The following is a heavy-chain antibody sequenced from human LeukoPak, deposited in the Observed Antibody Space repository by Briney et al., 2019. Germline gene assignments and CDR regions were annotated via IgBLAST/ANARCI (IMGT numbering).Heavy chain of an antibody. J-gene: IGHJ6*03. CDR3: ARIDFHNYYYYYMDV. CDR2: IYTSGST. D-gene: IGHD3-3*01. V-gene: IGHV4-61*02. CDR1: GGSTSSGSYY. Sequence: SQTLSLTCTVSGGSTSSGSYYWSWIRQPAGKGLEWIGRIYTSGSTNYNPSLKSRVTISVDTSKNQFSLKLSSVTAADTAVYYCARIDFHNYYYYYMDVWGKGTTVTVSS.